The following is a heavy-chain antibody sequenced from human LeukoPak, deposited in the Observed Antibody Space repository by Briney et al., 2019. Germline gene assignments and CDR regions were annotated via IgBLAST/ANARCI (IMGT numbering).Heavy chain of an antibody. CDR3: ARVRRLLEWYFDY. CDR2: ISAYNGNT. J-gene: IGHJ4*02. Sequence: GASVKVSCKASGYTFTSYGISWARQAPGQGLEWMGWISAYNGNTNYAQKLQDRVTMTTDTSTSIAHMELRSLRSDDTAVYFCARVRRLLEWYFDYWGQGTLVTVSS. V-gene: IGHV1-18*01. D-gene: IGHD3-3*01. CDR1: GYTFTSYG.